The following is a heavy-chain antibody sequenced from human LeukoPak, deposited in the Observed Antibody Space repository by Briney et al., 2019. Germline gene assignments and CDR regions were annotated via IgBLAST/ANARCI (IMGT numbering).Heavy chain of an antibody. J-gene: IGHJ4*02. V-gene: IGHV3-9*01. Sequence: PGGSLRLSCAASGFTFDDYAMHWVRQAPGKGLEWVSGISWNSGSIGYADSVKGRFTISRDNAKNSLYLQMNSRRAEDTALYYCXXXXXXXXWYVTLFDYWGQGTLVTVSS. CDR2: ISWNSGSI. CDR1: GFTFDDYA. D-gene: IGHD6-13*01. CDR3: XXXXXXXXWYVTLFDY.